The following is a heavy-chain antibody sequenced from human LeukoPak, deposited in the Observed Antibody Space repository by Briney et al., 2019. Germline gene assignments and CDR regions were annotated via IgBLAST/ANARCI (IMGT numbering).Heavy chain of an antibody. V-gene: IGHV1-46*01. CDR3: ALYSSTWY. J-gene: IGHJ4*02. CDR2: INPTGGST. CDR1: GYAFTTYY. D-gene: IGHD6-13*01. Sequence: ASVKVSCKASGYAFTTYYIHWVRQAPGQGLEWMGIINPTGGSTTYAQKFQGRVTMTRDTSTSTVFMEVNSLRSEDTAVYYCALYSSTWYWGQGTLVTVSS.